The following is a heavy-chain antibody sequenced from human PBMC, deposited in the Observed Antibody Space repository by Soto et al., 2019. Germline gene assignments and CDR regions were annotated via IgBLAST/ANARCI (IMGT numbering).Heavy chain of an antibody. V-gene: IGHV1-46*03. CDR2: INPSGGST. Sequence: GASVKVSCKASGYTFTSYYMHWVRQAPGQGLEWMGIINPSGGSTSYAQKFQGRVTMTRDTSTSTVYMELSSLRSEDTAVYYCARSLLGYCSGGRCCYFDYWGQGTLVTVSS. J-gene: IGHJ4*02. D-gene: IGHD2-15*01. CDR3: ARSLLGYCSGGRCCYFDY. CDR1: GYTFTSYY.